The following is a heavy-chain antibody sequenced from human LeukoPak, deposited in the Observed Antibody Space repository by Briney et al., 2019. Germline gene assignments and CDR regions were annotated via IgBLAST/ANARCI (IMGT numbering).Heavy chain of an antibody. CDR2: ISSSSSYI. V-gene: IGHV3-21*01. J-gene: IGHJ4*02. CDR1: GFTFSSYS. Sequence: PGGSLRLSCAASGFTFSSYSMNWVRQAPGKGLEWVSSISSSSSYIYYADSVKGRCTISRDNAKNSLYLQMNSLRAEDTAVYYCAMGIAAAGNFDYWGQGTLVTVSS. CDR3: AMGIAAAGNFDY. D-gene: IGHD6-13*01.